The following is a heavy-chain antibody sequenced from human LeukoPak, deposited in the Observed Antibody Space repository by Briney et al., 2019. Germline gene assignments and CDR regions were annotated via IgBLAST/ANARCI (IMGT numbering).Heavy chain of an antibody. J-gene: IGHJ4*02. CDR2: IIPILGIA. CDR3: AREMDRNYYDSSGYYSY. CDR1: GGTFSSYA. V-gene: IGHV1-69*04. D-gene: IGHD3-22*01. Sequence: SVKVSCKASGGTFSSYAISWVRQAPGQGLEWMGRIIPILGIANYAQKFQGRVTITADKSTSTAYMELSSLRSEDTAVYYCAREMDRNYYDSSGYYSYWGQGTLVTVSS.